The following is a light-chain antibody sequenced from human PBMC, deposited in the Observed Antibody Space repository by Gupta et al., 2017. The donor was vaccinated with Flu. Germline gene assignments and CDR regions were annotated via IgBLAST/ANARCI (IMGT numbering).Light chain of an antibody. CDR1: QTVRSD. CDR2: GAS. J-gene: IGKJ2*01. V-gene: IGKV3-15*01. CDR3: QQYNNWPPAT. Sequence: ERVTLFCTASQTVRSDVAWYQHKSGQPPRLLIFGASTRAPGIPARFSGSGSGTEFTLTISSLQSEDFAVYYCQQYNNWPPATFGQGTKVELK.